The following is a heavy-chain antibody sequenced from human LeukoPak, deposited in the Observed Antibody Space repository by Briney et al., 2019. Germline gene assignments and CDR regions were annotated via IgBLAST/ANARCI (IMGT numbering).Heavy chain of an antibody. CDR2: IIPILGIA. CDR3: ARVDRYHYYLDV. J-gene: IGHJ6*03. Sequence: ASVKVSCKASGGTFSSYAIIWVRQAPGQGLEWMGRIIPILGIANYAQKFQGRVTITADKSTSTAYMELSSLRSEDTAMYYCARVDRYHYYLDVWGKGTTVTVSS. V-gene: IGHV1-69*04. CDR1: GGTFSSYA.